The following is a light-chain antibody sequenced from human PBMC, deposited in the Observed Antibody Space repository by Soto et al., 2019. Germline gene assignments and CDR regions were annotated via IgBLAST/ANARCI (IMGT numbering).Light chain of an antibody. CDR2: GAS. V-gene: IGKV3-15*01. Sequence: EIVMTQSPATLSVSPGERATLSCRASQSVSSNLAWYQQKPGQAPRLLIYGASTRATGIPARFSGSGSGTEFTLTISSLQSEDFAVYHCQPYNNWSPWTSGQGTKVDIK. J-gene: IGKJ1*01. CDR3: QPYNNWSPWT. CDR1: QSVSSN.